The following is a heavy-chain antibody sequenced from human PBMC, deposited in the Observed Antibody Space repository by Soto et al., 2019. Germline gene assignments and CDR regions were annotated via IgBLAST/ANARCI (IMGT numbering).Heavy chain of an antibody. Sequence: SETLSRTCTVCGSAINSSGDYWGWIRQPPGKGLEWIGSMFYGVSTYYNPSLKSRVTVSVDTSKNQFSLKVSSVTAADTAVYYCARGTSWQLPFDYWGQGTLVTVSS. J-gene: IGHJ4*02. CDR3: ARGTSWQLPFDY. V-gene: IGHV4-39*07. CDR2: MFYGVST. D-gene: IGHD6-13*01. CDR1: GSAINSSGDY.